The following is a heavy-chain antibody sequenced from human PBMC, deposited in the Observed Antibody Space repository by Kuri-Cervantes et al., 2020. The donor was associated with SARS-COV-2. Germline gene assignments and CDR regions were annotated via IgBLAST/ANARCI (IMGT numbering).Heavy chain of an antibody. CDR3: VREEDYYGSGLHWFDP. V-gene: IGHV1-18*01. CDR1: GYTFTSYG. D-gene: IGHD3-10*01. J-gene: IGHJ5*02. Sequence: ASVKVSCKASGYTFTSYGISWVRQAPGQGLEWMGWISAYNGNTNYAQKLQGRVTITADESTSTAYMELSSLRSEDTAVYYCVREEDYYGSGLHWFDPWGQGTLVTVSS. CDR2: ISAYNGNT.